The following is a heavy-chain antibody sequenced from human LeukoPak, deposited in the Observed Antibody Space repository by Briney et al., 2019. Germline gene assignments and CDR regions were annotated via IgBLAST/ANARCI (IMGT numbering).Heavy chain of an antibody. Sequence: ASVKVSCKASGGTFSSYAISWVRQAPGQGLEWMGWINAGNGNTKYSQKFQGRVTITRDTSASTAYMELSSLRSEDTAVYYCATRPGIAVAGRLYWGQGTLVTVSS. J-gene: IGHJ4*02. D-gene: IGHD6-19*01. CDR3: ATRPGIAVAGRLY. CDR2: INAGNGNT. CDR1: GGTFSSYA. V-gene: IGHV1-3*01.